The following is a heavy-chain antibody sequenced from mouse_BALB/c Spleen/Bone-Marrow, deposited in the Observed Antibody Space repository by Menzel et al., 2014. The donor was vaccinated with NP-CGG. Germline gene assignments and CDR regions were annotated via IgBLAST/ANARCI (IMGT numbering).Heavy chain of an antibody. CDR2: INPSTGYT. V-gene: IGHV1-7*01. CDR1: GYTFTNYW. CDR3: ARIYYYGRDY. D-gene: IGHD1-1*01. J-gene: IGHJ2*01. Sequence: VQVVESGAELAKPGASVKMSCKASGYTFTNYWMHWVKQRPGQGLEWIGYINPSTGYTEYNQKFKDKATLTADKSSSTAYMQLSSLTSEDPAVYYCARIYYYGRDYWGQGTTLTVSS.